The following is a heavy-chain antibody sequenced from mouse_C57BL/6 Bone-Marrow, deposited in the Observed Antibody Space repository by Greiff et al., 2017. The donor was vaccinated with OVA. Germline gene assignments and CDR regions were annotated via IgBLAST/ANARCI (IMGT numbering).Heavy chain of an antibody. CDR1: GYTLPSYW. D-gene: IGHD1-1*02. CDR3: AILSGFAY. Sequence: QQSCTASGYTLPSYWMHWVKQRPGRGLEWIGRIDPNSGGTKYNEKFKSKATLTVDKPSSTAYMQLSSLTSEDSAVYYCAILSGFAYWGQGTLVTVSA. J-gene: IGHJ3*01. V-gene: IGHV1-72*01. CDR2: IDPNSGGT.